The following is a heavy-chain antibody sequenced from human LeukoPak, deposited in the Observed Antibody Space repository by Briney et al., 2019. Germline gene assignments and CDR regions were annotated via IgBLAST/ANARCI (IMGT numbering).Heavy chain of an antibody. D-gene: IGHD1-7*01. V-gene: IGHV3-74*01. CDR1: GFTFSNYW. J-gene: IGHJ5*02. Sequence: GGSLRLSCAASGFTFSNYWMHWVRQAPGKGLVWVSRINSDGINTSYADSVKGRFTISRDNAKNTLNLQMNSLRAEDTAVYYCAKVPNWNYLWFDPWGQGTLVTVSS. CDR2: INSDGINT. CDR3: AKVPNWNYLWFDP.